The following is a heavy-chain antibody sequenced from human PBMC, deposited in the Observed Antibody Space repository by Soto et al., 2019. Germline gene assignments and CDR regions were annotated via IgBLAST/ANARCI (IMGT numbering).Heavy chain of an antibody. Sequence: PGESLKISCKGSGYSFTSYWISWVRQMPGKGLEWMGRIDPSDSYTNYSPSFQGHVTISADKSISTAYLQWSSLKASDTAMYYCASDILTSYYNVVHGMDVWGQGTTVTVSS. J-gene: IGHJ6*02. CDR2: IDPSDSYT. CDR3: ASDILTSYYNVVHGMDV. V-gene: IGHV5-10-1*01. D-gene: IGHD3-9*01. CDR1: GYSFTSYW.